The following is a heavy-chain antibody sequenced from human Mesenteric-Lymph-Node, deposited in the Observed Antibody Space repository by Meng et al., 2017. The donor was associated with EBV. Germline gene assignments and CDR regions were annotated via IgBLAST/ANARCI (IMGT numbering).Heavy chain of an antibody. Sequence: QVQLKESGPGLVKPSGTLSLTCAVSGGSISSDNWWTWVRQPPGKGLEWIGEIHHSGATNYNPSLKSRVTISVDKSKNQFSLKLSSVSATDAAVYFCASVIYGSGLNSWFDPWGHGTLVTVSS. CDR3: ASVIYGSGLNSWFDP. J-gene: IGHJ5*02. V-gene: IGHV4-4*02. CDR1: GGSISSDNW. D-gene: IGHD3-10*01. CDR2: IHHSGAT.